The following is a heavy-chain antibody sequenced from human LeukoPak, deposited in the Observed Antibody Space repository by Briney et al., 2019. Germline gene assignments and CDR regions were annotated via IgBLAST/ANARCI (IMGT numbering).Heavy chain of an antibody. CDR1: GGSISSAGNY. CDR2: IYYSGST. D-gene: IGHD3-3*01. J-gene: IGHJ6*02. V-gene: IGHV4-61*08. CDR3: AGGTYYDFWSGPYYYGMDV. Sequence: SETLSLTCSVSGGSISSAGNYWTWLRHHPGKGLEWIGYIYYSGSTYYNPSLKSRVTISVDTSKNQFSLKLSSVTAADTAVYYCAGGTYYDFWSGPYYYGMDVWGQGTTVTVSS.